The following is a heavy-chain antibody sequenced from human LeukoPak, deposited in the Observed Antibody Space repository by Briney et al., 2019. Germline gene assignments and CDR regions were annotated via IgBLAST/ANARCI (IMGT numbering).Heavy chain of an antibody. CDR3: ASSGPKLGYCNGGSCYPDY. CDR2: ISSSSSYI. CDR1: GFTFSSYS. J-gene: IGHJ4*02. D-gene: IGHD2-15*01. Sequence: PGGSLRLSCAASGFTFSSYSMNWVRQAPGKGLEWVSSISSSSSYIYYADSVKGRFTISRDNAKNSLYLQMNSLRAEDTAVYYCASSGPKLGYCNGGSCYPDYWGQGTLVTVSS. V-gene: IGHV3-21*01.